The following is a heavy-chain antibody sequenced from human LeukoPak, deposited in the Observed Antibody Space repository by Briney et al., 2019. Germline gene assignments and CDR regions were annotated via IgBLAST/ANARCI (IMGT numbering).Heavy chain of an antibody. CDR1: GGSISSYY. V-gene: IGHV4-34*01. CDR3: ARGYEGYLDY. Sequence: PSETLSLTCTVSGGSISSYYWSWIRQPPGKGLEWIGEINRSGRTNYNPSLKSRVAISLDASKNQFSLKLSSVAAADTAVYYCARGYEGYLDYWGQGTLVTVSS. CDR2: INRSGRT. D-gene: IGHD1-1*01. J-gene: IGHJ4*02.